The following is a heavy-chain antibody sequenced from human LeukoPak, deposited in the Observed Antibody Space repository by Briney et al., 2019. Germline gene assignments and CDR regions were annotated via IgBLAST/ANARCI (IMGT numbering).Heavy chain of an antibody. J-gene: IGHJ4*02. D-gene: IGHD5-12*01. Sequence: SETLSLTCTVSGFSISTYYWSWIRQPPGKGLEWIGYINNSGSTNYNPSLKSRVTISVDTCQNQFSLNLSSVTAADTAIYYCSRDGYSGSDALWGQGTLVTVSS. CDR3: SRDGYSGSDAL. CDR2: INNSGST. V-gene: IGHV4-59*01. CDR1: GFSISTYY.